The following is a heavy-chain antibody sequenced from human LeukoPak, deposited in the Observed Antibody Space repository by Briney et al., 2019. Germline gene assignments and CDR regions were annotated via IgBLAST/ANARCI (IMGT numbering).Heavy chain of an antibody. Sequence: PSETLSLTCTVSGGSISSYYWSWVRQPAGKGLEWIGRIYASGNTNYNPSLKGRVTMTVDTSKNQFSLNLSSVTAADTAVYYCAKASSGWYGLFDSWGQGTLVTVSS. J-gene: IGHJ4*02. CDR3: AKASSGWYGLFDS. CDR1: GGSISSYY. V-gene: IGHV4-4*07. CDR2: IYASGNT. D-gene: IGHD6-19*01.